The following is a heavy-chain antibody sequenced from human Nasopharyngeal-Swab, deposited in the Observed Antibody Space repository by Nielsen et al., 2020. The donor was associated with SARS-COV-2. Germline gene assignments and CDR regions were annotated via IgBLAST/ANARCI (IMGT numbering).Heavy chain of an antibody. D-gene: IGHD6-13*01. CDR1: GFTFSSYA. CDR2: ISYDGSNK. CDR3: ARDPSSSWLCDAFDI. Sequence: GESLKISCAASGFTFSSYAMHWVRQAPGKGLEWVAVISYDGSNKYYADSVKGRFTISRDNSKNTLYLQMNSLRAEDTAVYYCARDPSSSWLCDAFDIWGQGTMVTVSS. J-gene: IGHJ3*02. V-gene: IGHV3-30-3*01.